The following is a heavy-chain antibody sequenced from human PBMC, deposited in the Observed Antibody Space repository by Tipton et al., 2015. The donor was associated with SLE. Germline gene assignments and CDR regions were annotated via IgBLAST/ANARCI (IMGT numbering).Heavy chain of an antibody. CDR1: GGSFSGYY. CDR3: ARDAATDTTYGLDV. V-gene: IGHV4-34*09. D-gene: IGHD2/OR15-2a*01. J-gene: IGHJ6*02. Sequence: TLSLTCVVYGGSFSGYYWSWIREPPGKGLEWIGEINPSGGTNYNPSLKSRVTMSLDTSKNQFSLKLKSVTAADTAVYYCARDAATDTTYGLDVWGQGTTVIVSS. CDR2: INPSGGT.